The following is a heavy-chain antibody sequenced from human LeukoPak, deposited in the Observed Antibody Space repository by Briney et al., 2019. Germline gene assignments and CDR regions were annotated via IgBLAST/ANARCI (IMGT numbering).Heavy chain of an antibody. CDR1: GGSISSSSYY. CDR3: ARGGYGSSDY. Sequence: SETLSLTCTVSGGSISSSSYYWGWIRQPPGKGLECVGIIYQSGNTYYNPSLESRVTISVDTSKNQFSLKLSSVTAADTAMYYCARGGYGSSDYWGQGTLVTVSS. CDR2: IYQSGNT. D-gene: IGHD5-18*01. J-gene: IGHJ4*02. V-gene: IGHV4-39*07.